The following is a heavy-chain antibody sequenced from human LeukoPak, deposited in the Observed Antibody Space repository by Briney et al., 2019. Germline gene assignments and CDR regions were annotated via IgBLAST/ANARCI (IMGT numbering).Heavy chain of an antibody. V-gene: IGHV3-30*04. D-gene: IGHD5-12*01. CDR1: GFTFSSYA. CDR2: ISYDGSNK. J-gene: IGHJ4*02. Sequence: PGGSLRLSCAASGFTFSSYAMHWVRQAPGKGLEWVAVISYDGSNKYYADSVKGRFTISRDNSKNTLYLQMNSLRAEDTAVCYCARDRSGFASVDYWGQGTLVTVSS. CDR3: ARDRSGFASVDY.